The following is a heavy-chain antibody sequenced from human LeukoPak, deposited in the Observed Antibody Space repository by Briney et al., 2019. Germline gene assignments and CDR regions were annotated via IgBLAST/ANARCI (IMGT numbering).Heavy chain of an antibody. Sequence: PGGSLRLSCAASGNYWMHWVRQAPGKGLVWVSHINSDGSWTSYADSVKGRFSISRDNSENTVFLQMNSLRAEDTAIYYCARFTAGWFDPWGQGTLVTVSS. J-gene: IGHJ5*02. CDR1: GNYW. CDR3: ARFTAGWFDP. CDR2: INSDGSWT. V-gene: IGHV3-74*01. D-gene: IGHD3-16*01.